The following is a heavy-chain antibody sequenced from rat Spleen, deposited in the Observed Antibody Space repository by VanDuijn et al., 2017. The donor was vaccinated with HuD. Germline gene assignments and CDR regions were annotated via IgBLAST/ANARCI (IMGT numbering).Heavy chain of an antibody. CDR1: GFTFSDYG. Sequence: EVKLVESGGGLVQPGRSLKLSCAASGFTFSDYGMAWVRQTPEKGLEWVANIIYDGRSTFYRDSVRARFTISRDNAKSILYLQMDSLQSEDTATYYCARHGRGERTYYYVLDAWGQGASVTVSS. CDR3: ARHGRGERTYYYVLDA. D-gene: IGHD4-3*01. J-gene: IGHJ4*01. V-gene: IGHV5-7*01. CDR2: IIYDGRST.